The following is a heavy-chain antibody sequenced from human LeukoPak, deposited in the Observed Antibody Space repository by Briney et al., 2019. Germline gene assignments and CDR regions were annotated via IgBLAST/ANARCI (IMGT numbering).Heavy chain of an antibody. CDR2: IYYSGST. Sequence: SETLSLTCTVSGSSISSSAYYWGWIRQPPGKGLEWIGNIYYSGSTYYNPSLKSRVTISVDRSKNQFSLKLSSVTAADTAVYYCARDRVDDYLGYFDYWGQGTLVTVSS. D-gene: IGHD5-12*01. CDR1: GSSISSSAYY. CDR3: ARDRVDDYLGYFDY. V-gene: IGHV4-39*07. J-gene: IGHJ4*02.